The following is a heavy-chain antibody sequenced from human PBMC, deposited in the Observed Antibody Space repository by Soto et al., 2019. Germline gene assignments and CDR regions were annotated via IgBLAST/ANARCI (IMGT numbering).Heavy chain of an antibody. CDR2: IYYSGST. Sequence: QVQLQESGPGLVKPSETLSLTCTVSGGSISSYYWSWIRQPPGKGLEWIGYIYYSGSTNYNPSLKSRVTISVDTSRNQFSLKLSSVTAADTAVYYCARVSLLNGSGSYYHYYYYSYMDVWGKGTTVTVSS. V-gene: IGHV4-59*01. CDR3: ARVSLLNGSGSYYHYYYYSYMDV. D-gene: IGHD3-10*01. J-gene: IGHJ6*03. CDR1: GGSISSYY.